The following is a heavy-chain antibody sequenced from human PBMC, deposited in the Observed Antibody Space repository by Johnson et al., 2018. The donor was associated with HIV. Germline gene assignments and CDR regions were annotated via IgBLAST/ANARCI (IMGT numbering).Heavy chain of an antibody. D-gene: IGHD6-19*01. CDR3: ARGNKGYSSGWDAFDI. V-gene: IGHV3-30*03. J-gene: IGHJ3*02. Sequence: CADSVKGRFTISRDNSKDMLYLQMNSLRAEDTAVYYCARGNKGYSSGWDAFDIWGQGTMVTVSS.